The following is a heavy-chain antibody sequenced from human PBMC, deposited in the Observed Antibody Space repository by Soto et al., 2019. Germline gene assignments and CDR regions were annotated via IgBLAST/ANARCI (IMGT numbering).Heavy chain of an antibody. CDR2: INHSGST. D-gene: IGHD4-17*01. V-gene: IGHV4-34*01. J-gene: IGHJ6*02. Sequence: SETLSLTCAVYGGSFSGYYWSWIRQPPGKGLEWIGEINHSGSTSYNPSLKSRVTISVDTSKNQFSLKLSSVTAADTAVYYCSRNPTVTTTLYYYYYGMDVWGQGTTVTVSS. CDR3: SRNPTVTTTLYYYYYGMDV. CDR1: GGSFSGYY.